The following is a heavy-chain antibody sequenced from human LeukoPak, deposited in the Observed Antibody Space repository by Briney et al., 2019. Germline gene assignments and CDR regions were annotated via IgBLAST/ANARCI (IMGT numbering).Heavy chain of an antibody. CDR3: ARDNRYAFDI. Sequence: GGSLRLSCAASGFTFSSYSMNWVRRAPGKGLEWVSYISNTIHYADSVKGRFTISRDNAKNSLYLQMNSLRAEDTAVYYCARDNRYAFDIWGQGTMVTVSS. V-gene: IGHV3-48*01. J-gene: IGHJ3*02. CDR1: GFTFSSYS. CDR2: ISNTI.